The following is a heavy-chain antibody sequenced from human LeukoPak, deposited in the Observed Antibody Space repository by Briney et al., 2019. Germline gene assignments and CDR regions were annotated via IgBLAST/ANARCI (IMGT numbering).Heavy chain of an antibody. Sequence: PGGSLRLSCAASGFTFSSYAMSWVRQAPGKGLEWVAVISYDGSNKYYADSVRGRFTISRDNSKNTLYLQMNSLRTEDTAVYYCAKGSGRFLEWSIDYWGQGTLVTVSS. J-gene: IGHJ4*02. CDR3: AKGSGRFLEWSIDY. CDR1: GFTFSSYA. V-gene: IGHV3-30-3*01. CDR2: ISYDGSNK. D-gene: IGHD3-3*01.